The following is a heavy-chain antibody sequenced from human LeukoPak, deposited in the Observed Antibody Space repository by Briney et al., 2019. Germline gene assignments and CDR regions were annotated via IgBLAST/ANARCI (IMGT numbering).Heavy chain of an antibody. J-gene: IGHJ5*02. CDR1: GGSISSYY. V-gene: IGHV4-59*01. CDR2: IYYSGST. D-gene: IGHD2-2*01. CDR3: ARWYQLFPARFDP. Sequence: SETLSLTCTVSGGSISSYYWSWIRQPPGRGLEWIGYIYYSGSTNYNPSLKSRVTISVDTSKNQFSLKLSSVTAADTAVYYCARWYQLFPARFDPWGQGTLVTVSS.